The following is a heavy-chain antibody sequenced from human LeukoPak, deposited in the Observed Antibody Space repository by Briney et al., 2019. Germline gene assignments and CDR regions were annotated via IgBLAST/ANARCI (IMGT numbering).Heavy chain of an antibody. Sequence: WVRQAPGKGLEWIGSIYYSGSTYYNPSLKSRITISVDTSKNLFSLKVTSVTAADTAVYYCARDRVEITMVMKGENWFDPWGQGTLVTVSS. CDR3: ARDRVEITMVMKGENWFDP. V-gene: IGHV4-39*07. D-gene: IGHD3-10*01. J-gene: IGHJ5*02. CDR2: IYYSGST.